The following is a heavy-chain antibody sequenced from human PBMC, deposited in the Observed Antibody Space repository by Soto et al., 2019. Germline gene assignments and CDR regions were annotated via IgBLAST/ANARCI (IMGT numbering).Heavy chain of an antibody. J-gene: IGHJ6*02. CDR2: IYYSGTTT. V-gene: IGHV4-59*08. Sequence: SETLSLTCTVSGGSISSYYWSWIRQPPGKGLEWMGYIYYSGTTTNYNPSLKSRVTLSVDTSKNQFSLKLSSVTAADTAVYYCARQYYFGSGGFYGMDVCGQGTTVTVSS. CDR3: ARQYYFGSGGFYGMDV. D-gene: IGHD3-10*01. CDR1: GGSISSYY.